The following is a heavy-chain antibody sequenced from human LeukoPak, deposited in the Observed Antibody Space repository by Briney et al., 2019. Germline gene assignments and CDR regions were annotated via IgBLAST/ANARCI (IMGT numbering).Heavy chain of an antibody. J-gene: IGHJ3*02. Sequence: PGESLRISCKGSGYSFTSYWISWVRQMPGKGLEWMGRIDPSDSYTNYSPSFQGHVTISADKSISTAYLQWSSLKASDTAMYYCARPPNIVVVPAARYDAFDIWGQGTMVTVSS. CDR2: IDPSDSYT. V-gene: IGHV5-10-1*01. D-gene: IGHD2-2*01. CDR1: GYSFTSYW. CDR3: ARPPNIVVVPAARYDAFDI.